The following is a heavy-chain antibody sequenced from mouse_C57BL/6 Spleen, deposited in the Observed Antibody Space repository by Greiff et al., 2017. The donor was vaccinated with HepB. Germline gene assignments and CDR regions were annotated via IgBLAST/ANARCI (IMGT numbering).Heavy chain of an antibody. CDR1: GYTFTSYW. D-gene: IGHD2-5*01. V-gene: IGHV1-61*01. CDR2: IYPSDSET. CDR3: ARGYSNYGGDY. J-gene: IGHJ2*01. Sequence: QVQLQQPGAELVRPGSSVKLSCKASGYTFTSYWMDWVKQRPGQGLEWIGNIYPSDSETHYNQKFKDKATLTVDKSSSTAYMQRSSLTSEDSAVYDCARGYSNYGGDYWGQGTTLTVSS.